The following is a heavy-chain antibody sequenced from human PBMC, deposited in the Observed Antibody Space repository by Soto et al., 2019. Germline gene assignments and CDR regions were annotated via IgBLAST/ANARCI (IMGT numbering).Heavy chain of an antibody. Sequence: LRLSCAASGFTVSSYEMDWVRQAPGKGLEWVAYISISGGTIYYGDSVEGRFTISRDNADNSLYLQMNSLRPEDTALYYCAKGNYYDSSGYYYFDYWGQGTLVTVSS. J-gene: IGHJ4*02. CDR1: GFTVSSYE. CDR3: AKGNYYDSSGYYYFDY. V-gene: IGHV3-48*03. D-gene: IGHD3-22*01. CDR2: ISISGGTI.